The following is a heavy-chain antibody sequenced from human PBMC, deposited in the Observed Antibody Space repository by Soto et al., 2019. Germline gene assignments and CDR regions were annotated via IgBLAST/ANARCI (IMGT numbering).Heavy chain of an antibody. CDR3: ARDGIGGTVCRGYLDY. CDR2: IISSGSNT. Sequence: GGSLRLSCAASGFTFSSYAMTWVRQAPGMGLEWVSAIISSGSNTYYADSVKGRFTISRDNSKNTLYLQMNTLRAEDTAVYYCARDGIGGTVCRGYLDYWGRGTVVTVSS. D-gene: IGHD1-7*01. CDR1: GFTFSSYA. J-gene: IGHJ4*02. V-gene: IGHV3-23*01.